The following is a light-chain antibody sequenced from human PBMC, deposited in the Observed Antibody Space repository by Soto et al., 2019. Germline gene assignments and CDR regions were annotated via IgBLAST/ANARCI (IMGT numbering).Light chain of an antibody. J-gene: IGKJ5*01. CDR1: QSVSSSY. CDR3: QQYGSSPPVT. V-gene: IGKV3-20*01. Sequence: EMVLTQSPGTLSLSPGERATLSFRASQSVSSSYLAWYQQKPGQAPRLLIYGASGRATGIPDRFSCSGYGTDFTLTISRLEPEDFAVYYCQQYGSSPPVTFCQGPRLEIK. CDR2: GAS.